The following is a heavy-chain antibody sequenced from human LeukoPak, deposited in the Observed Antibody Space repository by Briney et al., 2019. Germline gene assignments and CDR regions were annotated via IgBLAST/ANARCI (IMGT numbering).Heavy chain of an antibody. V-gene: IGHV4-39*01. D-gene: IGHD3-9*01. CDR3: ARHYYDILTGYTF. CDR2: IYYSGST. Sequence: SETLSLTCTVSGGSISSSSYYWGWIRRPPGKGLEWIGSIYYSGSTYYNPSLKSRVTISVDTSKNQFSLKLSSVTAADTAVYYCARHYYDILTGYTFWGQGTLVTVSS. CDR1: GGSISSSSYY. J-gene: IGHJ4*02.